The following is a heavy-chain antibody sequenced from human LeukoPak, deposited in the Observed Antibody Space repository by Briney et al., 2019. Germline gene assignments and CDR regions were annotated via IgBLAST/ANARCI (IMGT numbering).Heavy chain of an antibody. D-gene: IGHD3-16*01. Sequence: GESLKISCKGSGYIFTNYWIAWVRQMPGKGLEGMWIIYPGDSDTRYSPSFQGQVTISAAKSISTAYLQWISLQASDAAMYYCERRSGEFQADYNFDDWGQGTLVTVPS. J-gene: IGHJ4*02. V-gene: IGHV5-51*01. CDR3: ERRSGEFQADYNFDD. CDR2: IYPGDSDT. CDR1: GYIFTNYW.